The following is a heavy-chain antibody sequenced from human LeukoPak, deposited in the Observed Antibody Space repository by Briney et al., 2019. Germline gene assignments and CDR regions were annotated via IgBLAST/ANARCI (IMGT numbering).Heavy chain of an antibody. J-gene: IGHJ6*03. CDR1: GFTCSDYY. D-gene: IGHD1-26*01. Sequence: GGSLRLSCAASGFTCSDYYMSWIRQAPGKGLEWVSYISSSGSTIYYADSVKGRFTISRDNAKNSLYLQMNSLRAEDTAVYYCARAVGDPIVDYYYMDVWGKGTTVTISS. CDR3: ARAVGDPIVDYYYMDV. CDR2: ISSSGSTI. V-gene: IGHV3-11*04.